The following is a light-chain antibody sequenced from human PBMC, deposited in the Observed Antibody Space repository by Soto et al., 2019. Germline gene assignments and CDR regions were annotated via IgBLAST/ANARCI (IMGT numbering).Light chain of an antibody. Sequence: QSALTQPASVSGSPGQSITISCSGTSSDVGGNKYVSWYQQHPGKAPKLMIYEVSHRPSGVSNRFSGSKSGNTASLTISGLQAEDEADYYCSSYRNTKTVVFGGLPKLTVL. V-gene: IGLV2-14*01. CDR2: EVS. CDR1: SSDVGGNKY. J-gene: IGLJ3*02. CDR3: SSYRNTKTVV.